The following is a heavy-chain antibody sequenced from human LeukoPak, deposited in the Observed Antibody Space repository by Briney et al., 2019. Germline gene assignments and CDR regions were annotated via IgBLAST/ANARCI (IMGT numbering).Heavy chain of an antibody. V-gene: IGHV3-23*01. CDR2: ITPIADMT. CDR3: AIMHGYYDGSGYWVQ. CDR1: GFTFGSYG. D-gene: IGHD3-22*01. Sequence: GGSLRLSCAASGFTFGSYGISWVRQAPGKGLEWVSFITPIADMTSYADSVEGRFTISRDNPMNTLYMQMNRLRETETGVYYCAIMHGYYDGSGYWVQWGEGALVTVSS. J-gene: IGHJ1*01.